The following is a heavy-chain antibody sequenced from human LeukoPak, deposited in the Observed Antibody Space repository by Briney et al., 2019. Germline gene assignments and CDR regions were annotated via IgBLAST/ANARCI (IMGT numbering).Heavy chain of an antibody. CDR2: ISDNGGKT. Sequence: PGGSLRLSCAASGFTFSGFAMSWVRQAPGKGLEWVSVISDNGGKTYYPDSVKGRFTVSRDNSKSILYLQMNSLRVEDTAVYYCTKALLGSGWYDHWGQGTLVTVSS. D-gene: IGHD6-19*01. CDR3: TKALLGSGWYDH. CDR1: GFTFSGFA. V-gene: IGHV3-23*01. J-gene: IGHJ5*02.